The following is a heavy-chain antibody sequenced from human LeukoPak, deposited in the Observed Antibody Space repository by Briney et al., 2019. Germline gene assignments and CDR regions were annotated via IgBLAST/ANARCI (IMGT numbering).Heavy chain of an antibody. CDR2: ISGTGSTL. J-gene: IGHJ4*02. CDR3: VSAYGGLLDY. CDR1: GFIFSSYE. D-gene: IGHD3-16*01. Sequence: GGSLRLSCAASGFIFSSYEMNWVRQAPGKGLEWVSYISGTGSTLYYADSVKGRFTISRDNAKKSLFLQMNSLRAEDTAVYYCVSAYGGLLDYWGQGTLVTVSS. V-gene: IGHV3-48*03.